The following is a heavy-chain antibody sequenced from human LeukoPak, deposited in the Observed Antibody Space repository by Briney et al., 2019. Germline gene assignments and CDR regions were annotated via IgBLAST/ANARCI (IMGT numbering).Heavy chain of an antibody. CDR2: ISSGSSSR. V-gene: IGHV3-48*01. CDR3: ARLRYYAVDV. CDR1: GFTFNTFD. J-gene: IGHJ6*02. Sequence: TGGSLRLSCAASGFTFNTFDMTWVRQAPGKGLEWVSYISSGSSSRYYADSVKGRFTISRDNAKNSLYLQMNSLRAEDTAVYFCARLRYYAVDVWGQGTTVIVSS.